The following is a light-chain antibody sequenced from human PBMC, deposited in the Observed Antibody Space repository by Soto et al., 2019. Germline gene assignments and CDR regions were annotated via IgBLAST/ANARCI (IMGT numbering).Light chain of an antibody. CDR2: EDN. CDR3: QSYDSSNQGV. J-gene: IGLJ3*02. Sequence: NFMLTQPHSVSESPGKTVTISCTRSSGSIASNYVQWYQQRPGSSPTTVIYEDNQSPSGVPARFSGSIDSSSNSASLTISGLKAEDEADYYCQSYDSSNQGVFGGGTKLTVL. V-gene: IGLV6-57*01. CDR1: SGSIASNY.